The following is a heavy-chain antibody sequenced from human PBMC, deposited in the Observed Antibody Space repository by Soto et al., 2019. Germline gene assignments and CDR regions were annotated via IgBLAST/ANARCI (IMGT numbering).Heavy chain of an antibody. CDR1: GGSFSGYY. V-gene: IGHV4-34*01. D-gene: IGHD3-3*01. CDR2: INHSGST. Sequence: SETLSLTCAVYGGSFSGYYWSWIRQPPGKGLEWIGEINHSGSTNYNPSLKSRVTISVDTSKNQFSLKLSSVTAADTAVYYCAAGVDDYDFWSGTRLGSAFDIWGQGTMVTVSS. CDR3: AAGVDDYDFWSGTRLGSAFDI. J-gene: IGHJ3*02.